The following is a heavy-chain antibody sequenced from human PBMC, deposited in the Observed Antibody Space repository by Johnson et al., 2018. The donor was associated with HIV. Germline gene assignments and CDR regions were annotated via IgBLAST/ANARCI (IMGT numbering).Heavy chain of an antibody. CDR2: ISWNSGSI. J-gene: IGHJ3*02. Sequence: VQLVESGGGLVQPGRSLRLSCAASGFTFDDYAMHWVRQAPGKGLEWVSGISWNSGSIGYADSVKGRFTISRDNAKNSLYLQMNSLRAEDTAFYYCAKDRGYCSSTSCLWDAFDIWGQGTMVIVSS. V-gene: IGHV3-9*01. CDR3: AKDRGYCSSTSCLWDAFDI. D-gene: IGHD2-2*01. CDR1: GFTFDDYA.